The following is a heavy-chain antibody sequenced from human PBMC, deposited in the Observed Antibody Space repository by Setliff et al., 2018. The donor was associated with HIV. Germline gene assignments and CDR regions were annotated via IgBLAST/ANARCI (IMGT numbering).Heavy chain of an antibody. Sequence: SETLSLTCTVSGGSIYSGAYYWAWIRQHPGKGLEWIGHIYYSGDTHYNPSLKSRLTISIDTSVNQFSLKLSSVTAADTDVYFCARIAWYSESTYGHDLYYFDFWGQGSLVTVSS. CDR3: ARIAWYSESTYGHDLYYFDF. D-gene: IGHD5-18*01. J-gene: IGHJ4*02. V-gene: IGHV4-31*03. CDR1: GGSIYSGAYY. CDR2: IYYSGDT.